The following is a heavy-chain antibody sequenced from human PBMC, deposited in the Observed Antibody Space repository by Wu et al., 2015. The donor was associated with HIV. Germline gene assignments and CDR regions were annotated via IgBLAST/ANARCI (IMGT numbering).Heavy chain of an antibody. Sequence: QAQLVQLGAEVKKPRSSVKVTCKASGDGFTSYAVSWVRQAPGQGLEWMGGINPLFGTTKHAERFQDRVTFTTDESKSTAYMELSSLRSEDTAVYYCARNTDSVATSLYSLGVWGQGTTVTVSS. CDR3: ARNTDSVATSLYSLGV. CDR1: GDGFTSYA. CDR2: INPLFGTT. V-gene: IGHV1-69*05. J-gene: IGHJ6*02. D-gene: IGHD5-12*01.